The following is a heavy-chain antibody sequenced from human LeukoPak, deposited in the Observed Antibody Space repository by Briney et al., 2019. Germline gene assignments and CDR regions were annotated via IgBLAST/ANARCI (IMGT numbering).Heavy chain of an antibody. CDR1: GFTFSSYG. J-gene: IGHJ3*02. Sequence: GGSLRLSCAASGFTFSSYGMHWVRQAPGKELEWVSYINSRSSTIYYADSVRGRFTISRDNAKNSLYLQMNSLKAEDTAIYYCAREVGTPQAFDIWGQGTMVTVSS. V-gene: IGHV3-48*01. CDR3: AREVGTPQAFDI. D-gene: IGHD1-26*01. CDR2: INSRSSTI.